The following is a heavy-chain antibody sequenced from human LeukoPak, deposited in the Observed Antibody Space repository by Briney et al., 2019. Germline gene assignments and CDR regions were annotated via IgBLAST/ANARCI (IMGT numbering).Heavy chain of an antibody. D-gene: IGHD6-19*01. J-gene: IGHJ4*02. CDR1: GFTFRNYG. CDR2: ISYGGNYK. Sequence: GRSLRLSCAASGFTFRNYGMHWVRQAPGKGLEWVAVISYGGNYKFYADSVKGRFTISRDTSKNTLYLQMNSLRTEDAAMYYCAKADGSDWYNLDFWGQGTLVTVST. CDR3: AKADGSDWYNLDF. V-gene: IGHV3-30*18.